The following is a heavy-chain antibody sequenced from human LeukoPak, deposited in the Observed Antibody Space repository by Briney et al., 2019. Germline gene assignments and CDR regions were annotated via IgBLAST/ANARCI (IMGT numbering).Heavy chain of an antibody. Sequence: SETLSLTCTVSGGSISSYYWSWIRQPPGKGLEWIGYIYYSGSTNYNPSLKSRVTISVDTSKNQFSLKLSSVTAADTAVYYCARAHSSTTRGLGYWGQGTLVTVSS. CDR1: GGSISSYY. V-gene: IGHV4-59*01. J-gene: IGHJ4*02. CDR3: ARAHSSTTRGLGY. D-gene: IGHD3-16*01. CDR2: IYYSGST.